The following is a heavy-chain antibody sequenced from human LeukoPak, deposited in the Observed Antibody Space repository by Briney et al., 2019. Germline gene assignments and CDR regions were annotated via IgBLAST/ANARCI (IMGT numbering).Heavy chain of an antibody. CDR2: INHSGST. CDR3: ARGPPSWGPYNWVDP. CDR1: GGSFSGYY. V-gene: IGHV4-34*01. J-gene: IGHJ5*02. D-gene: IGHD1-26*01. Sequence: PSETLSLTCAVYGGSFSGYYWSWIRQPPGKGLEWIGEINHSGSTNYNPSLKSRVTISVDTSKNQFSLKLSSVTAADTAVYYCARGPPSWGPYNWVDPWGQGTLVTVSS.